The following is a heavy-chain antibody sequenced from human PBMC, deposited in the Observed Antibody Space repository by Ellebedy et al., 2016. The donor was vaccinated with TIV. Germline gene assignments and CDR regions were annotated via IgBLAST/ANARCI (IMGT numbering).Heavy chain of an antibody. CDR3: ARGETGTFDY. CDR1: RFTFSRYA. CDR2: IWYDGSNK. Sequence: GESLKISXAASRFTFSRYAMHWVRQAPGKGLEWVAVIWYDGSNKYYADSVKGRFTISRDNSKNTLFLQINSLRAEDTAVYYCARGETGTFDYWGRGTLVTVSS. V-gene: IGHV3-33*01. D-gene: IGHD1-1*01. J-gene: IGHJ4*02.